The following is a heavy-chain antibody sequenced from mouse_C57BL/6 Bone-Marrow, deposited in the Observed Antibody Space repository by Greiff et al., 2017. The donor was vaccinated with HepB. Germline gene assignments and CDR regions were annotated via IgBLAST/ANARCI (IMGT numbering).Heavy chain of an antibody. CDR3: ATIYAMDY. V-gene: IGHV1-82*01. CDR1: GYAFSSSW. J-gene: IGHJ4*01. CDR2: IDPGDGET. Sequence: VQPVESGPELVKPGASVKISCKASGYAFSSSWMNWVKQRPGKGLEWIGRIDPGDGETNYNGKFKGKATLTADKSSSTAYTPPSTLPSDESAVYSYATIYAMDYWGQGTSVAVST.